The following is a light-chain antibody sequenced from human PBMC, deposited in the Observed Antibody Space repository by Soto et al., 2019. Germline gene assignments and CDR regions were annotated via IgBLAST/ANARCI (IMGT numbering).Light chain of an antibody. J-gene: IGLJ2*01. CDR3: SSYTSSSTVV. CDR2: EVS. V-gene: IGLV2-14*01. CDR1: SSDVGGYNY. Sequence: QSALTQTASVSGSPGQSITISCTGTSSDVGGYNYVSWYQQHPGKAPKLMIYEVSHRPSGVSNRFSGSKSGNTASLTISGLQAEDDADYYCSSYTSSSTVVFGGGTKLTVL.